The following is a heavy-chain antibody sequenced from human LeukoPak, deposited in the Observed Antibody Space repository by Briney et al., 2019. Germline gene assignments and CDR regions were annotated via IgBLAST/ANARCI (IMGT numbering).Heavy chain of an antibody. V-gene: IGHV1-46*01. CDR1: GYTFTSYY. CDR2: INPSGGST. D-gene: IGHD5-18*01. CDR3: ARDVDTTIFYGLDV. Sequence: ASVKVSCTASGYTFTSYYMHWVRRAPGQGLEWMGIINPSGGSTGYAQKFQGRVTMTRDTSTSTVYMDLSSLRSEDTAVYYCARDVDTTIFYGLDVWGQGTTVTVSS. J-gene: IGHJ6*02.